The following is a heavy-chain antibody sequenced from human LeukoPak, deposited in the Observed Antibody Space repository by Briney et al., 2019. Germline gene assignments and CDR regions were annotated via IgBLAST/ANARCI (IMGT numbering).Heavy chain of an antibody. J-gene: IGHJ4*02. CDR1: GFTFSSYA. CDR2: ISYDGGNK. CDR3: ARDGFFGSSWYTFDY. V-gene: IGHV3-30-3*01. Sequence: GGSLRLSCAASGFTFSSYAMHWVRQAPGKGLEWVAVISYDGGNKYYADSVKGRFTISRDNAKNTLYLQMNSLTAEDTAVYYCARDGFFGSSWYTFDYWGQGTLVTVSS. D-gene: IGHD6-13*01.